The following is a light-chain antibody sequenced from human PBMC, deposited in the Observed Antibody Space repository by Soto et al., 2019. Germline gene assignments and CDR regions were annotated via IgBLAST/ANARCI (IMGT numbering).Light chain of an antibody. J-gene: IGLJ2*01. V-gene: IGLV1-40*01. CDR2: ADN. CDR3: QSYDTSLSGVI. CDR1: SSNIGAGYD. Sequence: QPVLTQTPSVSGAPGQKITMSCTGSSSNIGAGYDVHWYQQLPGAAPRLLIYADNNRPSGVPDRVSASNSCTSASLAITGLQGEDEAVYYCQSYDTSLSGVIFGAGTKLTVL.